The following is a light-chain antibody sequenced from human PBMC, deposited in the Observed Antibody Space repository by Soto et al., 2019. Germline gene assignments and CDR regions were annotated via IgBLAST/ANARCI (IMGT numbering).Light chain of an antibody. CDR3: KQYYSSSLT. CDR1: QRSLKSSIKKNS. V-gene: IGKV4-1*01. J-gene: IGKJ4*01. Sequence: DIVMTQSPDSLAVSLGERATTKCRSSQRSLKSSIKKNSLAWYQQKPGQPHRLLIYWAYTRDSGVHDRFSGSGSGTDFTLTITRLQAEDVAVYYCKQYYSSSLTFGGGTKVDIK. CDR2: WAY.